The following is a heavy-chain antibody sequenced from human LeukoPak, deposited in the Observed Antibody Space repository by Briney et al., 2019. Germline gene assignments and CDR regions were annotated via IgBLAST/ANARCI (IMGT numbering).Heavy chain of an antibody. CDR1: GFTVNNNY. Sequence: PGGSQRLSCAASGFTVNNNYMTWVRQAPGKGLEWVSVLYSNSITYYADSVKGRFTISRDSSKNTLYLQMNSLRAEDTAVYYCARGINMMIVAPGYWGQGTLVTVSS. J-gene: IGHJ4*02. CDR2: LYSNSIT. D-gene: IGHD3-22*01. V-gene: IGHV3-53*01. CDR3: ARGINMMIVAPGY.